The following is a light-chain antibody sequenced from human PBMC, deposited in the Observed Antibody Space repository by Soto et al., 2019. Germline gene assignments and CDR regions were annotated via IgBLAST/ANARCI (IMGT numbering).Light chain of an antibody. J-gene: IGKJ1*01. V-gene: IGKV1-5*03. CDR2: KAS. Sequence: DIQMTQSPSTLSASVEDRVTITCRASQSISSWLAWYQQKPGKAPKLLIYKASSLESGVPSRFSGSGSGTEFTLTISSLQPDDFATYSCQQYNSYSWTFGQGTKVEVK. CDR1: QSISSW. CDR3: QQYNSYSWT.